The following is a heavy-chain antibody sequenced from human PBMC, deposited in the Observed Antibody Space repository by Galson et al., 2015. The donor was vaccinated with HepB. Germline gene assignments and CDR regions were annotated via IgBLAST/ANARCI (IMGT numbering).Heavy chain of an antibody. CDR3: ARYYDILTGHYYMDV. CDR2: INIYNGNT. Sequence: SVKVSCKASGYTFTSYGISWVRQAPGQGLEWMGWINIYNGNTNSAQKLQGRFTMTTDTSTSTAYMDLRSLTSDDTAVYYCARYYDILTGHYYMDVWGKGTTVTVSS. V-gene: IGHV1-18*01. J-gene: IGHJ6*03. CDR1: GYTFTSYG. D-gene: IGHD3-9*01.